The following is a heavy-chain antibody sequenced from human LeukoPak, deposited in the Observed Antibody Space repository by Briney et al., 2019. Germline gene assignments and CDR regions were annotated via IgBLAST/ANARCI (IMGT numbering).Heavy chain of an antibody. J-gene: IGHJ4*02. Sequence: PGGSLRLSCAASGFTFSSYAMSWVRQAPGKGLEWVSAISGSGGSTYYADSVKGRFTISRDNSKNTLYLQVNSLRAEDTAVYYCAKDRLRLRFLEWFRGNYFDYWGQGTLVTVSS. CDR1: GFTFSSYA. V-gene: IGHV3-23*01. CDR3: AKDRLRLRFLEWFRGNYFDY. D-gene: IGHD3-3*01. CDR2: ISGSGGST.